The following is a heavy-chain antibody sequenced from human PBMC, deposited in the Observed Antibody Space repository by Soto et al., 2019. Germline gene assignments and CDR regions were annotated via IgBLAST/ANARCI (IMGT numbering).Heavy chain of an antibody. V-gene: IGHV4-4*07. D-gene: IGHD6-13*01. CDR1: GGSISGYF. CDR2: IYTNGTT. J-gene: IGHJ5*02. Sequence: SETLSLTCTVSGGSISGYFWTWIRQPAGKGLEWIGRIYTNGTTNYHPSLKSRVTMSVDTSKNYFSLNLDYVTAADTAVYYCAREAVAATGTWWSDPWGQGTLVTVSS. CDR3: AREAVAATGTWWSDP.